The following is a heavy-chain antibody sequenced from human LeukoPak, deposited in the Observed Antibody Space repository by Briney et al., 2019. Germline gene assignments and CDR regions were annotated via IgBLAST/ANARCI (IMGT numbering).Heavy chain of an antibody. J-gene: IGHJ5*02. CDR1: GYTFTGYY. V-gene: IGHV1-2*02. CDR2: INPNSGGT. CDR3: AGRMSDYVWGSYRYHHNWFDP. Sequence: GASVKVSCKASGYTFTGYYMHWVRQAPGQGLEWMGWINPNSGGTNYAQKFQGRVTMTRDTSISTAYMELSRLRSDDTAVYYCAGRMSDYVWGSYRYHHNWFDPWGQGTLVTVSS. D-gene: IGHD3-16*02.